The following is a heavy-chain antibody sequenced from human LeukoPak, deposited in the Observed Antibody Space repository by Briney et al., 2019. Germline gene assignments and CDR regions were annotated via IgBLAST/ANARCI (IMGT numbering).Heavy chain of an antibody. D-gene: IGHD2-2*02. V-gene: IGHV4-30-4*01. Sequence: PSETLSLTCTVSGGSLSSGDSYWRWIRQPPGKGLEWIGYIYYSGSTYYNPSLKSRVTISVDTSKNQFSLKQSSVTAADTAVYYCARDSIGYCSSASCYSDAFDIWGQGTMVTVSS. CDR3: ARDSIGYCSSASCYSDAFDI. CDR2: IYYSGST. CDR1: GGSLSSGDSY. J-gene: IGHJ3*02.